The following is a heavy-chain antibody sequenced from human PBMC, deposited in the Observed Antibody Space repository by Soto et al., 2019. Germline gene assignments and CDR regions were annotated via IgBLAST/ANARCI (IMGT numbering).Heavy chain of an antibody. CDR3: ARLVPAAIGWFDP. V-gene: IGHV5-51*01. CDR1: GYSFTDYW. J-gene: IGHJ5*02. Sequence: EVQLVQSGAEVKKPGESLRISCKGSGYSFTDYWIGWVRQMSGKGLEWMGTIYPDDSDTRYSPSFEGQVTISADKSITTAYLQWSSLKASDTAMYYCARLVPAAIGWFDPWGQGTLVTVSS. D-gene: IGHD2-2*02. CDR2: IYPDDSDT.